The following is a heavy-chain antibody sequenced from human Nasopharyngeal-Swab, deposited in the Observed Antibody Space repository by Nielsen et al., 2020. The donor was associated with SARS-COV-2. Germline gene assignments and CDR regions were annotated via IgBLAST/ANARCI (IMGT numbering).Heavy chain of an antibody. CDR1: GFTFSSYG. Sequence: GESLKISCAASGFTFSSYGMHWVRQAPGKGLEWVAVIWYDGSNKYYADSVKGRFTISRDNSKNTLYLQMNSLRAEDTAVYYCARDLSGDAFDIWGQGTMVTVSS. CDR2: IWYDGSNK. D-gene: IGHD5-12*01. J-gene: IGHJ3*02. V-gene: IGHV3-33*01. CDR3: ARDLSGDAFDI.